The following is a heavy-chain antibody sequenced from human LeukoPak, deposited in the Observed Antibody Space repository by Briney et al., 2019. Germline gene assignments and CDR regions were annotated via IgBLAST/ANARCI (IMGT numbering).Heavy chain of an antibody. CDR1: GGSISSYY. CDR2: IYYSGST. J-gene: IGHJ4*02. CDR3: ARGLRADFWSGYYRYFDY. D-gene: IGHD3-3*01. Sequence: SETLSLTCTVSGGSISSYYWSWIRQPPGKGLEWIGYIYYSGSTNYNPSLKSRVTISVDTSKNQFSLKLSSVTAADTAVYYCARGLRADFWSGYYRYFDYWGQGTLVTVSS. V-gene: IGHV4-59*01.